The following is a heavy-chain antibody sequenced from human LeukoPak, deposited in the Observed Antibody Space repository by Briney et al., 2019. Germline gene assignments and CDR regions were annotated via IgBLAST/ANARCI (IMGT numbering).Heavy chain of an antibody. CDR1: GGSISSSSYY. Sequence: SETLSLTCTVSGGSISSSSYYWGWIRQPPGKGLEWIGSIYYSGSTYYNPSLKSRVTISVDTSKNQFSLKLSSVTAADTAVYYCAGSSWYNWFDPWGQGTLVTVSS. CDR3: AGSSWYNWFDP. D-gene: IGHD6-13*01. J-gene: IGHJ5*02. CDR2: IYYSGST. V-gene: IGHV4-39*07.